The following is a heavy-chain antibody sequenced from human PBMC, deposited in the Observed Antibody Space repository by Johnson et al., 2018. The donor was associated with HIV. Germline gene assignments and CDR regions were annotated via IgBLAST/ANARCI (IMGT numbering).Heavy chain of an antibody. CDR2: INSGRRT. CDR3: ALVVRLERGIAAFDI. J-gene: IGHJ3*02. CDR1: GFTVSSNY. D-gene: IGHD2-8*02. V-gene: IGHV3-53*01. Sequence: VQLVESGGGLIQPGGSLRLSCAASGFTVSSNYMSWVRQAPGKGMEWVSVINSGRRTYYAESVNGRCTISRDNSKNTLYLQMNSLRAEDKAVYYCALVVRLERGIAAFDIWGQGTMVTVSS.